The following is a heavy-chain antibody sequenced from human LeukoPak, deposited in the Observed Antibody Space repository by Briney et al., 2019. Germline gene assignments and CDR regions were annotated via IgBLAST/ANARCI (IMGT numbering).Heavy chain of an antibody. CDR3: ARDRPTMVRGVIALVEAIYYYYGMDV. CDR2: IIPIFGTA. J-gene: IGHJ6*02. V-gene: IGHV1-69*01. Sequence: ASVKVSCKASGGTFSSYAISWVRQAPGQGLEWMGGIIPIFGTANYAQKFQGRVTITADESTSTAYMELSSLRSEDTAVYYCARDRPTMVRGVIALVEAIYYYYGMDVWGQGTTVTVSS. CDR1: GGTFSSYA. D-gene: IGHD3-10*01.